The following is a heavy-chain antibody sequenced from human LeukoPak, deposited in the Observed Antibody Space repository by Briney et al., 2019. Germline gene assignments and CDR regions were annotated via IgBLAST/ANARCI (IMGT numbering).Heavy chain of an antibody. Sequence: GGSLRLSCAASGFTFSSYSMNWVRQAPGKGLEWVAVISFDGNNKYYADSVKGRFTVSRDNSKNTLYLQMNSLSAEDTAMYYCARGTLEMATTIDYWGQGTLVTVSS. CDR1: GFTFSSYS. CDR3: ARGTLEMATTIDY. J-gene: IGHJ4*02. CDR2: ISFDGNNK. D-gene: IGHD5-24*01. V-gene: IGHV3-30*03.